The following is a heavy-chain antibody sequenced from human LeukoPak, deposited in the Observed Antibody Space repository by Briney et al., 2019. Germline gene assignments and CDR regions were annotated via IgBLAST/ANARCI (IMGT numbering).Heavy chain of an antibody. CDR2: ISSSSSYI. Sequence: GGSLRLSCAASGFTFSSYSMNWVRQAPGMGLEWVSSISSSSSYIYYADSVKGRFTISRDNAKNSLYLQMNSLRAEDTAVYYCARDCSGGSCFDYWGQGTLVTVSS. V-gene: IGHV3-21*01. J-gene: IGHJ4*02. D-gene: IGHD2-15*01. CDR3: ARDCSGGSCFDY. CDR1: GFTFSSYS.